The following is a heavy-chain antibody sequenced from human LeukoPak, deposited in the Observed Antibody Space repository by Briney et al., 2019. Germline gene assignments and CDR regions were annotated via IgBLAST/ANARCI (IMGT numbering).Heavy chain of an antibody. CDR3: ARHAYYDILTGYRIPFDY. V-gene: IGHV4-31*03. J-gene: IGHJ4*02. Sequence: PSQTLSLTRTVSGGSISSGGYYWSWIRQHPGKGLEWIGYIYYSGSTYYNPSLKSRVTISVDTSKNQFSLKLSSVTAADTAVYYCARHAYYDILTGYRIPFDYWGQGTLVTVSS. CDR1: GGSISSGGYY. CDR2: IYYSGST. D-gene: IGHD3-9*01.